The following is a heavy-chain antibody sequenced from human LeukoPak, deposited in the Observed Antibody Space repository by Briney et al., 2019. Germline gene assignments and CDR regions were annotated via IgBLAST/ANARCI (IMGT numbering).Heavy chain of an antibody. D-gene: IGHD6-13*01. V-gene: IGHV4-4*07. CDR1: GVSISSYY. J-gene: IGHJ6*03. CDR2: IYTSGST. Sequence: SETLSLTCTVSGVSISSYYWSWIRQPAGKGLEWIGRIYTSGSTNYNPSLKSRVTMSVDTSKNQFSLKLSSVTAADTAVYYCARDIGENSSSWYGGRYYYYMDVWGKGTAVTVSS. CDR3: ARDIGENSSSWYGGRYYYYMDV.